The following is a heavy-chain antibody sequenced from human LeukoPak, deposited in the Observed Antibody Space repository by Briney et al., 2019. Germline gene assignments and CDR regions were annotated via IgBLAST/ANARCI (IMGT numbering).Heavy chain of an antibody. J-gene: IGHJ6*03. V-gene: IGHV3-23*01. D-gene: IGHD2-2*03. CDR3: AKYPPVDIVVVPAARDYYYMDV. CDR1: TFSFSEYP. Sequence: SGGSLRLSCAASTFSFSEYPMGWVRQAPGKGLEWVSGISGSGGSTYYADSVKGRFTISRDNSKNTLYLQMNSLRAEDTAVYYCAKYPPVDIVVVPAARDYYYMDVWGKGTTVTVSS. CDR2: ISGSGGST.